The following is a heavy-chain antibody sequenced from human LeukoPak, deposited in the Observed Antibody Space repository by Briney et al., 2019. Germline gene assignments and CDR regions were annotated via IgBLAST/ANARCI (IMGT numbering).Heavy chain of an antibody. J-gene: IGHJ4*02. CDR3: ARGDYSSSWYVDY. Sequence: GGSLRLSCAASGFTFSSYSMNWVRQAPGKGLEWVSSISSSSSYIYYADSVKGRFTISRDNAKNSLYLQMNSLRAEDTAVYYCARGDYSSSWYVDYWGQGTLVTVSS. D-gene: IGHD6-13*01. CDR1: GFTFSSYS. CDR2: ISSSSSYI. V-gene: IGHV3-21*01.